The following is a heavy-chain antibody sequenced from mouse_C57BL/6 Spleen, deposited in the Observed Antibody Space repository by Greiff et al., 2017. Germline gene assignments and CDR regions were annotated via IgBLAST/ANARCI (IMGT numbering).Heavy chain of an antibody. CDR3: ARGDYYGYYLDY. J-gene: IGHJ2*01. CDR1: GYTFTSYG. D-gene: IGHD1-1*01. V-gene: IGHV1-81*01. CDR2: IYPRSGNT. Sequence: QVQLQQSGAELARPGASVKLSCKASGYTFTSYGISWVKQRTGQGLEWIGEIYPRSGNTYYNEKFKGKATLTADKSSSTAYMELRSLTSEDSAVYFCARGDYYGYYLDYWGQGTTLTVSS.